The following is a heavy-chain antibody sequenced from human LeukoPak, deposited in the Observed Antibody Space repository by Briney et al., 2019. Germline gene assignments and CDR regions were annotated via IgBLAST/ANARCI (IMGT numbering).Heavy chain of an antibody. V-gene: IGHV3-48*01. CDR2: ISSSGRTI. CDR1: GFTFSSYS. Sequence: GSLRLSCAASGFTFSSYSMNWVRQAPGKGLEWVSYISSSGRTIYYADSVRGRFTISRDNAKNSLYLQMNSLRAEDTAVYYCARDLYGDYVADYWGQGTLVTVSS. D-gene: IGHD4-17*01. J-gene: IGHJ4*02. CDR3: ARDLYGDYVADY.